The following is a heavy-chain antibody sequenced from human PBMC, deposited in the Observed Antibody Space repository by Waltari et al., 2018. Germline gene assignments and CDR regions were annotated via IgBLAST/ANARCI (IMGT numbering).Heavy chain of an antibody. V-gene: IGHV7-4-1*02. Sequence: QVQFVQSGSELKKPGASVKISCKTSGYNFTTYPINWVRQAPGQGLEWMGWSNTNTGNPTYGQGFTGRFVCSLDTSVRTAYVEISSLKDEDTAIYYCAGVSWGQGTLVTVSS. D-gene: IGHD2-8*01. CDR1: GYNFTTYP. CDR3: AGVS. CDR2: SNTNTGNP. J-gene: IGHJ5*02.